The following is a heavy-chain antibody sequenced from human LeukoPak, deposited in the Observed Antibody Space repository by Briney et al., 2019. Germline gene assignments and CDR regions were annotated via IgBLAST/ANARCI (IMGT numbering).Heavy chain of an antibody. CDR2: ISYDGSNK. D-gene: IGHD3-10*01. CDR1: GFTFSSYA. J-gene: IGHJ4*02. CDR3: ARDSPYYGSGSLPPKRQKGFANY. Sequence: PGGSLRLSCAASGFTFSSYAMHWVRQAPGKGLEWVAVISYDGSNKYYADSVKGRFTISGDNSKNTLYLQMNSLRAEDTAVYYCARDSPYYGSGSLPPKRQKGFANYWGQGTLVTVSS. V-gene: IGHV3-30*04.